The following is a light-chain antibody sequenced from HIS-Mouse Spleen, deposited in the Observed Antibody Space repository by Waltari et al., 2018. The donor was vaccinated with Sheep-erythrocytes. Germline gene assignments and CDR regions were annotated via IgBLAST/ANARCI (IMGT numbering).Light chain of an antibody. J-gene: IGLJ3*02. CDR3: QAWESSSWV. CDR1: KLGDKY. Sequence: SYELTQPPSVSLSPGQTASIPCSGDKLGDKYSCWYQQKPSQSPVLVINQDSKRPSGIPERLSGSNAANQATLTISGTQAMDEADYYCQAWESSSWVFGGGTKLTVL. CDR2: QDS. V-gene: IGLV3-1*01.